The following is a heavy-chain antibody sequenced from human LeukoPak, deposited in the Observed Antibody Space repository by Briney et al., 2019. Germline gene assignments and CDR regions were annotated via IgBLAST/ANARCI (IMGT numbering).Heavy chain of an antibody. Sequence: GGTLRLSCAASGFTFSSYGMSWVRQAPGKGLEWVSGISWNSGSIGYADSVKGRFTISRDNAKNSLYLQMNSLRAEDMALYYCAKGRDVYSGSYFDYWGQGTLVTVSS. CDR2: ISWNSGSI. V-gene: IGHV3-9*03. D-gene: IGHD1-26*01. CDR3: AKGRDVYSGSYFDY. CDR1: GFTFSSYG. J-gene: IGHJ4*02.